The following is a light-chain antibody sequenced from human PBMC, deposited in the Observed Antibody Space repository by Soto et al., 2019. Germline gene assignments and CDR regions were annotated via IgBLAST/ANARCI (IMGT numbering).Light chain of an antibody. J-gene: IGLJ3*02. CDR1: NSDVGPFSL. V-gene: IGLV2-23*02. CDR2: EVT. Sequence: QSVPVQPASVSGSPGQSITISCTGTNSDVGPFSLVSWYQQFPGKAPELILYEVTKRPSGISHRFSGSKSANTASLTISGLQADDEADYYCCSYAGSRTWVFGGGTKLTVL. CDR3: CSYAGSRTWV.